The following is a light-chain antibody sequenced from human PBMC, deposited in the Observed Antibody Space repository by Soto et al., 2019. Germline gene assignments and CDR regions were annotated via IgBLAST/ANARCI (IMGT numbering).Light chain of an antibody. J-gene: IGLJ2*01. CDR3: QTWGTGIQV. CDR1: SGHSSYV. V-gene: IGLV4-69*01. Sequence: QLVLTQSPSASASLGASVKLTCTLSSGHSSYVIAWHQQHPEKGPRYLMKLNSAGSHSKGDGIPDRFSGSSSGAERYLTISSLQSEDEADYYCQTWGTGIQVFGGGTKLTVL. CDR2: LNSAGSH.